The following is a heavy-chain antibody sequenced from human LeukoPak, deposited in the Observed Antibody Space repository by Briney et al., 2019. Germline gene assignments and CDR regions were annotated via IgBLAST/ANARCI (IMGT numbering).Heavy chain of an antibody. J-gene: IGHJ4*02. CDR1: GFTFSSYA. V-gene: IGHV3-23*01. CDR3: AKSPLGDLWFGELSFDY. D-gene: IGHD3-10*01. CDR2: ISGSGGST. Sequence: GGSLRLSCAASGFTFSSYAMSWVRQAPGKGLEWVSAISGSGGSTYYADSVKGRFTISRDNSKNTLYLQMNSLRAEDTAVYYCAKSPLGDLWFGELSFDYWGQGTLVTVSS.